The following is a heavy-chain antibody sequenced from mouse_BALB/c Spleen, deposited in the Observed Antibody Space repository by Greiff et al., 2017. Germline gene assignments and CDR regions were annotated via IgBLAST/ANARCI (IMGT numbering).Heavy chain of an antibody. CDR2: ISTYYGDA. Sequence: VQLVESGAELVRPGVSVKISCKGSGYTFTDYAMHWVKQSHAKSLEWIGVISTYYGDASYNQKFKGKATMTVDKSSSTAYMELARLTSEDSAIYYCARDSSGQASYAMDYWGQGTSVTVSS. J-gene: IGHJ4*01. CDR3: ARDSSGQASYAMDY. V-gene: IGHV1S137*01. D-gene: IGHD3-2*01. CDR1: GYTFTDYA.